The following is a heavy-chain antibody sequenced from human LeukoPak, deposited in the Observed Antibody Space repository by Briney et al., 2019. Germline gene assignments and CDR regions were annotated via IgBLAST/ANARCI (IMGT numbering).Heavy chain of an antibody. J-gene: IGHJ4*02. D-gene: IGHD6-19*01. Sequence: GGSLRLSCVASGFTFSSYAMHWVRQAPGKGLEWVALISYDGSNKYYADSVKGRFTISKDNSKNTLYLQMNSLRAEDTAVYYCARGGVYSSGSYYLYYFDYWGQGTLVTVSS. CDR1: GFTFSSYA. V-gene: IGHV3-30-3*01. CDR2: ISYDGSNK. CDR3: ARGGVYSSGSYYLYYFDY.